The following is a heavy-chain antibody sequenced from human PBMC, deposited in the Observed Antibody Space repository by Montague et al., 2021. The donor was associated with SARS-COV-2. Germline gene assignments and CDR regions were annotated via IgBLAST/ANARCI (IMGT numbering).Heavy chain of an antibody. CDR1: AGSINNHY. V-gene: IGHV4-59*08. J-gene: IGHJ4*02. CDR2: VYFSGTA. CDR3: ARRPSSGWSFDY. Sequence: SETLSLTCTVSAGSINNHYWSWIRQTPGKELEWIAYVYFSGTAPYNPSLKSRVTISVDTSRNQFSLQLTSVTAADTAVYYCARRPSSGWSFDYWGQGTLVTVSS. D-gene: IGHD6-19*01.